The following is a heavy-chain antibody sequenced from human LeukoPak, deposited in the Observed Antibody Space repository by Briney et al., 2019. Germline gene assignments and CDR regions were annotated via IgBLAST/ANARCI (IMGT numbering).Heavy chain of an antibody. CDR3: AKVSLATIFGVVINTALGY. Sequence: PGGSLRLSCAASGFTFSSHAMSWVRQAPGKGLEWVSAISGSGGSTYYADSVKGRFTISRDNSKNTLYLQMNSLRAEDTAVYYCAKVSLATIFGVVINTALGYWGQGTLVTVSS. CDR1: GFTFSSHA. D-gene: IGHD3-3*01. CDR2: ISGSGGST. V-gene: IGHV3-23*01. J-gene: IGHJ4*02.